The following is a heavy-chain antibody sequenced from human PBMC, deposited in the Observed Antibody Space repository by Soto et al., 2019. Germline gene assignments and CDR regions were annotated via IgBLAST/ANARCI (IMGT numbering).Heavy chain of an antibody. Sequence: SETLSLTCTVSGGSVSSESHYWSWIRQTPGKGLEWIGYIYYTGSTNYNPSLKGRVTMSVDTSRDQVSLRLRSVTRADTAVYSCARDQYDFRSGSYYYAMEVWGQGTKVTVSS. D-gene: IGHD3-3*01. J-gene: IGHJ6*02. V-gene: IGHV4-61*01. CDR2: IYYTGST. CDR1: GGSVSSESHY. CDR3: ARDQYDFRSGSYYYAMEV.